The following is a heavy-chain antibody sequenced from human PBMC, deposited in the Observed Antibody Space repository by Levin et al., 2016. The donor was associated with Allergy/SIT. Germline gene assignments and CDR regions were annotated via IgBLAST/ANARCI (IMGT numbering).Heavy chain of an antibody. CDR3: AKDIVSGSFDSGTPGAYFDY. J-gene: IGHJ4*02. D-gene: IGHD3-10*01. CDR2: ISWNSANI. CDR1: GFTFDDHA. Sequence: GGSLRLSCVASGFTFDDHAMHWVRQVPGKGLEWVSGISWNSANIGYADSVKGRFTISRDNAKNSLHLQMDSLRTEDTAFYYCAKDIVSGSFDSGTPGAYFDYWGQGILVTVSS. V-gene: IGHV3-9*01.